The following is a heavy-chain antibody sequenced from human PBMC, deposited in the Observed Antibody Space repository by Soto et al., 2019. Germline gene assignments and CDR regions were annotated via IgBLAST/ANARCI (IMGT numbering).Heavy chain of an antibody. CDR2: IWYDGSYE. V-gene: IGHV3-33*01. CDR1: GFSFNNNG. J-gene: IGHJ5*02. CDR3: ASDTMVRGVPNRLDP. Sequence: GGSLRLSCAASGFSFNNNGMHWVRQAPGKGLEWVAAIWYDGSYEYYGDSVKGRFTISRDNSKNTLYLQMNSLRAEDTAVYYCASDTMVRGVPNRLDPWGQGALVTVSS. D-gene: IGHD3-10*01.